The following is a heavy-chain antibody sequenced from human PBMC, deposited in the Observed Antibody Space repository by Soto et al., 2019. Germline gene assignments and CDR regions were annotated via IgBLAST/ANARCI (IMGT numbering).Heavy chain of an antibody. D-gene: IGHD6-13*01. Sequence: SETLSLTCTVSGCSISGYYWSWIRQPPGKGLEWIGHIYYSGSTNYNPSLKSRVTISVDTSNSQFSLKVSSVTAADTAVYFCARAYSTSWTYYFDYWGKGALVTVSS. CDR2: IYYSGST. J-gene: IGHJ4*02. CDR3: ARAYSTSWTYYFDY. CDR1: GCSISGYY. V-gene: IGHV4-59*01.